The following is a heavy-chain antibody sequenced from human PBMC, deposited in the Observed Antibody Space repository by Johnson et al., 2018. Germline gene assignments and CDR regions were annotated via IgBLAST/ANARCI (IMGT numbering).Heavy chain of an antibody. Sequence: EVQLVESWGGLVQPGGSLRLSCVASGFNFRTDGMSWVRQAPGKGLAWVSVIRGNGLRAYYADSVKGRFTISRDNSQNTLYRQRNSLTADDPAVYYCVRCLWQLPAGAEYFYRWGQGTLVTVSS. CDR1: GFNFRTDG. J-gene: IGHJ1*01. CDR3: VRCLWQLPAGAEYFYR. V-gene: IGHV3-23*04. CDR2: IRGNGLRA. D-gene: IGHD1-1*01.